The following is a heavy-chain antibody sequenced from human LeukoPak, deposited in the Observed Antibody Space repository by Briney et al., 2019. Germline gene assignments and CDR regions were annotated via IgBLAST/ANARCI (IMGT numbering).Heavy chain of an antibody. V-gene: IGHV2-5*02. CDR3: AHRDLLTVTTGFDY. Sequence: SGPTLVKPTQTVTLTWTFSGFSLSTNGVGVGWIRQPPGKALEWLALIYWDDVNRYSPSLKSRLTITKDTSKNQVVLTMTNMDPVDTATYYCAHRDLLTVTTGFDYWGQGTLVTVSS. CDR1: GFSLSTNGVG. CDR2: IYWDDVN. D-gene: IGHD4-11*01. J-gene: IGHJ4*02.